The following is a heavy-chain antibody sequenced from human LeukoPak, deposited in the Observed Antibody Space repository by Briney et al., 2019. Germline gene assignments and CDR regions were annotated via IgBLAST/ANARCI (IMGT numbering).Heavy chain of an antibody. Sequence: GGSLRLSCAVSGLTFNNYAMSWVRQAPGKGLEWVSAISGSGGSTYYADSVKGRFTISRDNSKNTLYLQMNSLRAEDTAVYYCAKEPDIVVVPAAITYWGQGTLVTVSS. CDR3: AKEPDIVVVPAAITY. J-gene: IGHJ4*02. V-gene: IGHV3-23*01. D-gene: IGHD2-2*01. CDR2: ISGSGGST. CDR1: GLTFNNYA.